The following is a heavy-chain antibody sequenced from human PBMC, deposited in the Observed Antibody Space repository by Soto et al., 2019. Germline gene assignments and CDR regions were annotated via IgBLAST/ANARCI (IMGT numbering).Heavy chain of an antibody. CDR1: GYTFTSYA. CDR3: AREIVVVPAAMPGRAFDI. V-gene: IGHV1-3*01. CDR2: INAGNGNT. D-gene: IGHD2-2*01. Sequence: QDQLVQSGAEVKKPGASVKVSCKAAGYTFTSYAMHWVRQAPGQRLERMGWINAGNGNTKYSQKFQGRVTITRDTSASTAYMELSSLRSEDTAVYYCAREIVVVPAAMPGRAFDIWGQGTMVTVSS. J-gene: IGHJ3*02.